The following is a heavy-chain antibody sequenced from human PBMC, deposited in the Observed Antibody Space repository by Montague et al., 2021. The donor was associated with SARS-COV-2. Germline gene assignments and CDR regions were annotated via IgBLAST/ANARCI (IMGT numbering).Heavy chain of an antibody. CDR2: IYDSGST. V-gene: IGHV4-39*02. CDR3: ARRGRKLLPVATTVGGFDV. D-gene: IGHD5-12*01. CDR1: GGSISSSNYD. Sequence: SETLSLTCTVSGGSISSSNYDWDWIRQPPGKGLEWIGSIYDSGSTYYNSSLKSRVTISVDTSKNHSSLKLSSVTAADTAVYYCARRGRKLLPVATTVGGFDVWGQGTMVTVSS. J-gene: IGHJ3*01.